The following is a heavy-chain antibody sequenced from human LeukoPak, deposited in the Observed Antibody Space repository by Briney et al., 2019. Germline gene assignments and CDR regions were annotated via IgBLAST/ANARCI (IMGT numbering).Heavy chain of an antibody. CDR1: GGSFSGYY. V-gene: IGHV4-34*01. J-gene: IGHJ4*02. Sequence: AEPLPLTCAVYGGSFSGYYWSWIRQPPGKGLEWIGEINHSGSTNYNPSLKSRVTISVDTSKNQFSLKLSSVTAADTAVYYCASAYDSSGHYGGDYWGQGTLVTVSS. CDR2: INHSGST. D-gene: IGHD3-22*01. CDR3: ASAYDSSGHYGGDY.